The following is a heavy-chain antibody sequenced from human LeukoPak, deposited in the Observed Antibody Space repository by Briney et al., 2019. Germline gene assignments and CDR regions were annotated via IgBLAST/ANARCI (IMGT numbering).Heavy chain of an antibody. D-gene: IGHD1-26*01. V-gene: IGHV4-39*01. CDR1: GGSIRSSSYY. CDR3: ARSYSGSYYFDY. Sequence: SETLSLTCTVSGGSIRSSSYYWGWIRQPPGKGLEWIGSIYYSGSTYYNPSLKSRVTISVDTSKNQFSLKLSSVTAADTAVYYCARSYSGSYYFDYWGQGTLVTVSS. J-gene: IGHJ4*02. CDR2: IYYSGST.